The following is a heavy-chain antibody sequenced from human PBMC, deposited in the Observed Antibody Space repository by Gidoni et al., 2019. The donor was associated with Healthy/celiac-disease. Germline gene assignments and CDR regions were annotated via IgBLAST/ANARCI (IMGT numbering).Heavy chain of an antibody. CDR1: GFTSSGSA. J-gene: IGHJ4*02. CDR3: TSPRGYCSGGSCYSDY. Sequence: EVQLVKSGGGLVKPGVSLKLSCAASGFTSSGSAMHWVRQASGKGLEWVGRIRSKANRYATAYAASVKGRFTISRDDSKNTAYLQMNSLKTEDTAVYYCTSPRGYCSGGSCYSDYWGQGTLVTVSS. D-gene: IGHD2-15*01. CDR2: IRSKANRYAT. V-gene: IGHV3-73*02.